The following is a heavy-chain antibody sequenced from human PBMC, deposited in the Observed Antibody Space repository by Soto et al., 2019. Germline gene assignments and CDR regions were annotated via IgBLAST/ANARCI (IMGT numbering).Heavy chain of an antibody. J-gene: IGHJ3*02. CDR2: INHSGST. CDR3: ARAGRPKVVPAARHAFDI. Sequence: QVQLQQWGAGLLKPSETLSLTCAVYGGSFSGYYWSWIRQPPGKGLEWIGEINHSGSTNYNPSLKSRVTISVDTAKNQFSLKLSSVTAADTAVYYCARAGRPKVVPAARHAFDIWGQGTMVTFSS. V-gene: IGHV4-34*01. CDR1: GGSFSGYY. D-gene: IGHD2-2*01.